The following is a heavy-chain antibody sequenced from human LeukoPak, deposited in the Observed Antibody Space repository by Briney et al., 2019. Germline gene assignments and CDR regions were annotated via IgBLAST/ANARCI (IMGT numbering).Heavy chain of an antibody. Sequence: ASVKVSCKASGYTFTGYYMHWVRQAPGQGLEWMGWINPNSGGTNYAQKFQGRVTMTRDTSISTAYMELSRLRSDDTAVYYCARGGDYDSSGYYLLDYWGQGTLVTVSS. J-gene: IGHJ4*02. D-gene: IGHD3-22*01. CDR3: ARGGDYDSSGYYLLDY. V-gene: IGHV1-2*02. CDR2: INPNSGGT. CDR1: GYTFTGYY.